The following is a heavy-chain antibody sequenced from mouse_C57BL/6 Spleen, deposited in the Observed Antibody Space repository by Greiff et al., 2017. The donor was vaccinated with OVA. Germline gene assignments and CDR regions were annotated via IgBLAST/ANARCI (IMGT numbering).Heavy chain of an antibody. CDR1: GYTFTDYY. J-gene: IGHJ2*01. V-gene: IGHV1-76*01. Sequence: QVQLKESGAELVRPGASVKLSCKASGYTFTDYYINWVKQRPGQGLEWIARIYPGSGNPYYNEKFKGKATLTAEKSSSTAYMQLSSLTSEDSAVYFCARDRGYFDYWGQGTTLTVSS. CDR3: ARDRGYFDY. CDR2: IYPGSGNP.